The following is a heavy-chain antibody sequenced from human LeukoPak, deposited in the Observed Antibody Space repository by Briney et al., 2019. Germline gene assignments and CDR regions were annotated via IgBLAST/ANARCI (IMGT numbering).Heavy chain of an antibody. Sequence: PSQTLSLTCTVSGGSISSGGYYWSWIRQHPGKGLEWIGHMYYSGDSYYNPSLMSRVTISVDTSKNELSLKLSSVTAADTAVYYCARELSGTNWFDPWGQGTLVTVTS. CDR1: GGSISSGGYY. CDR3: ARELSGTNWFDP. V-gene: IGHV4-31*03. J-gene: IGHJ5*02. D-gene: IGHD3-16*02. CDR2: MYYSGDS.